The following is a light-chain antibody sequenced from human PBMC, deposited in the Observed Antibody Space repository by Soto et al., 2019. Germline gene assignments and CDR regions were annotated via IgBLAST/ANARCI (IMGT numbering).Light chain of an antibody. Sequence: DIQMTQSPSTLSAFEGDRVTITCRASQRTSGWLAWYQQKPGKAPKVLIWDASSLQRGVPSRFTGSGSGTEFTLTINGLQPDDFATYYCQQYNGYRTWTFGQGTKVDVK. V-gene: IGKV1-5*01. CDR3: QQYNGYRTWT. CDR2: DAS. J-gene: IGKJ1*01. CDR1: QRTSGW.